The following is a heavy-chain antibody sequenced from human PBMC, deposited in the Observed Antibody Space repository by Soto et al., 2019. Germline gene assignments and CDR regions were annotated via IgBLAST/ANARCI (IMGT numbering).Heavy chain of an antibody. CDR1: GGSISSHY. CDR2: FYYSGNT. CDR3: ARDGHPGY. Sequence: QVQLQESGPGLVKPSETLSLTCTVSGGSISSHYWCWIRQPPGKGLEWIGYFYYSGNTNYNPSLKSRVTIAADTPKNHFSPSLTSVSAVDADVYYCARDGHPGYWGQGTLVTVSS. J-gene: IGHJ4*02. V-gene: IGHV4-59*11.